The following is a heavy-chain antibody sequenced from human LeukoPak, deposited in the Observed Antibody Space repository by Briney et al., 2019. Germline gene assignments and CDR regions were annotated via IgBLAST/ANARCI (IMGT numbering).Heavy chain of an antibody. CDR1: GGSFSGYY. J-gene: IGHJ3*02. Sequence: SETLSLTCAVYGGSFSGYYWSWIRQPPGKGLEWIGEINHSGSTNYNPSLKSRVTISVDTSKNQFSLKLSSVTAADTAVYYCARYRSDAFDIWGQGTMVTVSS. CDR2: INHSGST. CDR3: ARYRSDAFDI. V-gene: IGHV4-34*01. D-gene: IGHD1-1*01.